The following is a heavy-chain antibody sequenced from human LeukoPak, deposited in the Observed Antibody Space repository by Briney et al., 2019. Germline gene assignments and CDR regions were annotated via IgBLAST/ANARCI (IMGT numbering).Heavy chain of an antibody. D-gene: IGHD1-1*01. J-gene: IGHJ4*02. CDR3: ARDPVSSALQINSDY. V-gene: IGHV3-30*04. CDR1: GFAFSSYA. Sequence: GGSLRLSCAASGFAFSSYAMHWVRQAPGRGLEWVTVISNDGGNKYYADSVRGRFTISRDNSKNTLYLQMNSLRVDDTALYYCARDPVSSALQINSDYWGQGTLVTVSS. CDR2: ISNDGGNK.